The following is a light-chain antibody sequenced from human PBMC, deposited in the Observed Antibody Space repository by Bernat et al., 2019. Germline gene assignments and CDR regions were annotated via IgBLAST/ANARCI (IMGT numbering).Light chain of an antibody. Sequence: SFVLTQPPSVSVSPGQTATIACSGTNLENKYVCWYQQKTGQAPVLIIYQDKRRPSGSPERFSGSSSGNTATLTIGGTQPVDEADYYCQTWDSKTYVFGTGPKVSVL. CDR3: QTWDSKTYV. V-gene: IGLV3-1*01. CDR2: QDK. J-gene: IGLJ1*01. CDR1: NLENKY.